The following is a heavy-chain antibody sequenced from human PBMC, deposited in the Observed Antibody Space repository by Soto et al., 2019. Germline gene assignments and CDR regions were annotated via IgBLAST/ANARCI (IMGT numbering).Heavy chain of an antibody. V-gene: IGHV4-4*07. J-gene: IGHJ4*02. Sequence: PSETLSLTCTVSGGSINSYWWSWIRQPAWKGLEWIGRIYSSGSTNYNPSLESRVTMSVDTSKNQFSLKLSSVTAADTAVYYCARDIGSYFYGEGYWGLGTLVTVSS. CDR2: IYSSGST. CDR1: GGSINSYW. CDR3: ARDIGSYFYGEGY. D-gene: IGHD3-10*01.